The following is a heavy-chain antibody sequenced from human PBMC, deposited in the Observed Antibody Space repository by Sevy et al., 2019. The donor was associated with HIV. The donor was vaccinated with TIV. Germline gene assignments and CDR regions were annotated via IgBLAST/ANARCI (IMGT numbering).Heavy chain of an antibody. D-gene: IGHD2-8*02. CDR1: GFTFSTYA. CDR2: ISNSGKEI. J-gene: IGHJ2*01. V-gene: IGHV3-23*01. CDR3: ARDGAPYCTCGICFPYWYFDL. Sequence: GGSLRLSCAASGFTFSTYAMGWVRQASGKGLGWVSGISNSGKEIYYAGSAEGRFSISRDNSKATLFLEMNNLRAEDTAVYYCARDGAPYCTCGICFPYWYFDLWGRGALVTVSS.